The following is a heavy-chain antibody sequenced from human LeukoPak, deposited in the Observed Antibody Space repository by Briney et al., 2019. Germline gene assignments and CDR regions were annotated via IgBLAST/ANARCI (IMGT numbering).Heavy chain of an antibody. J-gene: IGHJ6*04. CDR2: IKQDGSEK. D-gene: IGHD2-15*01. V-gene: IGHV3-7*03. CDR1: GFTFSSYW. Sequence: GGSLRLSCAASGFTFSSYWMSWVRQAPGKGLEWVANIKQDGSEKYYVDSVKGRFTISRDNAKNSLYLQMNSLRAEDTAVYYCARIRGGSYHLESYYHGMDVSGKGTTVTVSS. CDR3: ARIRGGSYHLESYYHGMDV.